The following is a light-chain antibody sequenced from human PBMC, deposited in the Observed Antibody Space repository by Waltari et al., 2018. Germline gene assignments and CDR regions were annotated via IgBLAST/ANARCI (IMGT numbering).Light chain of an antibody. Sequence: DTVSTLPPVTLSLSPGERATVSCRASQSVYNYLVWYQQKPGQAPRPLIYDTSHRATGIPARFSGSGSGTDFTLTISSLEPEDFAVYYCQQRSAWPGTFDQGTKLDIK. CDR2: DTS. V-gene: IGKV3-11*01. J-gene: IGKJ2*02. CDR1: QSVYNY. CDR3: QQRSAWPGT.